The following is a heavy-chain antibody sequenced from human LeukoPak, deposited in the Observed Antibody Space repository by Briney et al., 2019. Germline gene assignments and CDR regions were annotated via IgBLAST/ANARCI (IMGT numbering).Heavy chain of an antibody. J-gene: IGHJ4*02. CDR2: ISAYNGNT. CDR1: RYTFTSYG. CDR3: ARGGYYDILTGYYLNYFDY. V-gene: IGHV1-18*01. Sequence: GASVKVSCMAPRYTFTSYGISWVRQAPGQGLEWMGWISAYNGNTNYAQKLQGRVTMTTDTSTSTAYMELRSLRSDDTAVYYCARGGYYDILTGYYLNYFDYWGQGTLVTVSS. D-gene: IGHD3-9*01.